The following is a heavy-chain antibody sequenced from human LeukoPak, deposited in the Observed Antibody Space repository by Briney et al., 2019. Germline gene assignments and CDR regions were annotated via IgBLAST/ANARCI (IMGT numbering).Heavy chain of an antibody. V-gene: IGHV5-51*01. D-gene: IGHD2-2*02. CDR3: ARQLPIVVVPAAIFGRAYNWFDP. Sequence: GESLKISCKGSGYSFTSYWIGWVRQMPGKGLEWMGIIYPGDSDTGYSPSFQGQVTISADKSISTAYLQWSSLKASDTAMYYCARQLPIVVVPAAIFGRAYNWFDPWGQGTLVTVSS. J-gene: IGHJ5*02. CDR2: IYPGDSDT. CDR1: GYSFTSYW.